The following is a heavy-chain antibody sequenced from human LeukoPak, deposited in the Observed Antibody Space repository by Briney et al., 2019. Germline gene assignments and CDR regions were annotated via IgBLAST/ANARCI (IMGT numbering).Heavy chain of an antibody. Sequence: GGSLRLSCAASGFTFSSYWMSWVRQAPGKGLEWVANIKQDGSEKYYVDSVKGRFTIPRDNAKNSLYLQMNSLRAEDTAVYYCARTYSSSWYATFDYWGQGTLVTVSS. CDR1: GFTFSSYW. J-gene: IGHJ4*02. D-gene: IGHD6-13*01. V-gene: IGHV3-7*03. CDR2: IKQDGSEK. CDR3: ARTYSSSWYATFDY.